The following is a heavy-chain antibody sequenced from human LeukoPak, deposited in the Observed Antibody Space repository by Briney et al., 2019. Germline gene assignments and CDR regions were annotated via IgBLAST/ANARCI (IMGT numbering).Heavy chain of an antibody. CDR1: GFTFSSYA. Sequence: GGSLRLSCAASGFTFSSYAMSWVRQAPGKGLEWVSAISGSGGSTYYADSVKGRFTISRDNSKNTLYLQMNSLRAEDTAVYYCAKDLQSGYFDWLSPTFDYWGQGTLVTVSS. D-gene: IGHD3-9*01. V-gene: IGHV3-23*01. CDR2: ISGSGGST. CDR3: AKDLQSGYFDWLSPTFDY. J-gene: IGHJ4*02.